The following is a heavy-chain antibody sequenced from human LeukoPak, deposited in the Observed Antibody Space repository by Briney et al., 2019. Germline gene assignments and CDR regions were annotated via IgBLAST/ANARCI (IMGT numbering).Heavy chain of an antibody. V-gene: IGHV4-59*01. CDR3: ARELEGYFDY. CDR2: IYYGGST. CDR1: GGSISSYY. Sequence: SETLSLTCTVSGGSISSYYWSWIRQPPGKGLEWIGYIYYGGSTNYNPSLKSRVTISVDTSKNQFSLKLSSVTAADTAVYYCARELEGYFDYWGQGTLVTVSS. J-gene: IGHJ4*02.